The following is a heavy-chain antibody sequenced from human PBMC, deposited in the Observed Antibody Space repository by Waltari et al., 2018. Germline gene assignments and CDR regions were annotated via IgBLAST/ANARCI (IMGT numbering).Heavy chain of an antibody. D-gene: IGHD6-13*01. J-gene: IGHJ4*02. Sequence: QVQLVQSGGEVKKPGASVKVSCKASGYTFTNYGFIWVRQAPGQGLEWMGWISAYNGNTDYAQKLHGRATITTETSTGTAYLALRSLTSDDTAVYDCARGPLGSKWYRSDYWGQGTLVTVST. CDR2: ISAYNGNT. CDR3: ARGPLGSKWYRSDY. V-gene: IGHV1-18*01. CDR1: GYTFTNYG.